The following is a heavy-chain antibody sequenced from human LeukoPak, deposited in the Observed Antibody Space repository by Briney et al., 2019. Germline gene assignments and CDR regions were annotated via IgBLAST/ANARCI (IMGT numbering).Heavy chain of an antibody. V-gene: IGHV1-69*04. Sequence: GASVKVSCKASGGTFSSYAISWVRQAPGQGLEWMGRIIPILGIANYAQKFQGRVTITADKSTSTAYMELSSLRSEDTAVYYCAQARTGGEDRSLDYWGQGTLVTVSS. CDR1: GGTFSSYA. CDR3: AQARTGGEDRSLDY. J-gene: IGHJ4*02. CDR2: IIPILGIA. D-gene: IGHD3/OR15-3a*01.